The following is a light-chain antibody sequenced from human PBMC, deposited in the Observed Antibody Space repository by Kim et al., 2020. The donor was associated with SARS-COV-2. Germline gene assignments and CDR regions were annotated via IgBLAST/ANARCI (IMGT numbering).Light chain of an antibody. J-gene: IGLJ3*02. Sequence: GQSSTISCTGTSSDVGGYNYVAWYQQHPGKAPKLMFYDVSKRPSGVSNRFSGSKSGNTASLTISGLQAEDEADYYCSSYTSSSTLVFGGGTKLTVL. V-gene: IGLV2-14*04. CDR3: SSYTSSSTLV. CDR2: DVS. CDR1: SSDVGGYNY.